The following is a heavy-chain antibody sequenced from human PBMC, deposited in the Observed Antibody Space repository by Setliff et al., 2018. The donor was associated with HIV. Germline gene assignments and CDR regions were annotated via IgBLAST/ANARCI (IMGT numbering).Heavy chain of an antibody. Sequence: QPGGSLRLSCAGSGFPFNKYWMTWVRQAPGKGLEWVANIKQDGGERYYVDSVKGRCTISRDNAKNSLYLQMNSLRAEDTAMYYCARVESHNDFWSGNQRGHFDFWGQGTMVTVSS. V-gene: IGHV3-7*01. J-gene: IGHJ3*01. CDR1: GFPFNKYW. D-gene: IGHD3-3*01. CDR3: ARVESHNDFWSGNQRGHFDF. CDR2: IKQDGGER.